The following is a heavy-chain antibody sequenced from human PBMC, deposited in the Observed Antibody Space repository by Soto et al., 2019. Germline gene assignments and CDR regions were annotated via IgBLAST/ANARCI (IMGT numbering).Heavy chain of an antibody. D-gene: IGHD6-19*01. CDR2: ISGSGGST. V-gene: IGHV3-23*01. J-gene: IGHJ4*02. CDR3: AKVVRSSGWYGPFDY. CDR1: GFTFSSYA. Sequence: GGALRLSCGASGFTFSSYAIRWVRQAPGKGLEWVSAISGSGGSTYYADSVKGRFTISRDNSKNTLYLQMNSLRAEDTAVYYCAKVVRSSGWYGPFDYWGQGTLVTVSS.